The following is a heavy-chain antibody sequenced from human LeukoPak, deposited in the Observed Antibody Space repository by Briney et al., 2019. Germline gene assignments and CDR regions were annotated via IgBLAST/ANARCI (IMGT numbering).Heavy chain of an antibody. CDR1: GYTFTSYD. Sequence: ASVKVSCKASGYTFTSYDINWVRQATGQGLEWMGWMNPNSGNTGYAQKFQGRVTMTRNTSISTACMELSSLRSEDTAVYYCARGGKPLYCSRTSCYHYAFDIWGQGTMVTVSS. D-gene: IGHD2-2*01. CDR2: MNPNSGNT. J-gene: IGHJ3*02. CDR3: ARGGKPLYCSRTSCYHYAFDI. V-gene: IGHV1-8*01.